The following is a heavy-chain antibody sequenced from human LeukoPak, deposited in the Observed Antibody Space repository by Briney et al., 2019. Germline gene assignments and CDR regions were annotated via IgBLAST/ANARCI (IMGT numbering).Heavy chain of an antibody. Sequence: ASVKASCKGSGYTFTSYSINWVRQAPGQGLEWMGWISAYNGNTNYAQKLQGRVTMTTDTSTSTAYMELRSLRSDDTAVYYCAREAYYYDSSGYLRHFDYWGQGTLVTVSS. CDR1: GYTFTSYS. CDR3: AREAYYYDSSGYLRHFDY. D-gene: IGHD3-22*01. CDR2: ISAYNGNT. J-gene: IGHJ4*02. V-gene: IGHV1-18*01.